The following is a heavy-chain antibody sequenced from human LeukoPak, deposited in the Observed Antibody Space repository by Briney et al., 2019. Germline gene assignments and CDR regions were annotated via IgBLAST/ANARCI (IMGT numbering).Heavy chain of an antibody. J-gene: IGHJ6*03. CDR2: VSGLRGGT. V-gene: IGHV3-23*01. CDR3: AKDPNFYYYMDV. Sequence: PGGSLRHSRAPSRFTLSRYSISGVGPAPGKGVEGVSTVSGLRGGTSYADSLKGACTISRDNSQNTLYLQMNSLRAEDTAVYYFAKDPNFYYYMDVWGKGTTVTISS. CDR1: RFTLSRYS.